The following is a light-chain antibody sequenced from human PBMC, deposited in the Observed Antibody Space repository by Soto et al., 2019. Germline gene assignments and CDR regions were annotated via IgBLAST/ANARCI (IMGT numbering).Light chain of an antibody. J-gene: IGLJ1*01. Sequence: SYELTQTPSVSVSPGQTARITCSGDELSKQYVYWYQQKPGQAPVLVIYKDTERASGIPERFSASSSGTTVTLTISGVRAEDEADYYCQSSDDTGNYYLFGTGTKV. CDR3: QSSDDTGNYYL. CDR1: ELSKQY. CDR2: KDT. V-gene: IGLV3-25*02.